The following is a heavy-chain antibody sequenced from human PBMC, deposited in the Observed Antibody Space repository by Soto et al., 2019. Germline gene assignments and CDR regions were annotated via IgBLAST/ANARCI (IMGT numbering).Heavy chain of an antibody. Sequence: SETLSLTCTVSGGSISSSSYYWGWIRQPPGKGLEWIGSIYYSGSTYYNPSLKSRVTISVDTSKNQFSLKLSSVTAADTAVYYCARPGNCTNGVCWNWFDPWGQGTLVTVSS. CDR1: GGSISSSSYY. CDR3: ARPGNCTNGVCWNWFDP. CDR2: IYYSGST. D-gene: IGHD2-8*01. J-gene: IGHJ5*02. V-gene: IGHV4-39*01.